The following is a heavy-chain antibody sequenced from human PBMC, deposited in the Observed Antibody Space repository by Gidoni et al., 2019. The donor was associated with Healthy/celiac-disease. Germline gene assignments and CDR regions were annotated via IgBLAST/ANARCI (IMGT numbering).Heavy chain of an antibody. CDR2: IYYSGST. CDR3: ARVPARYYYYGMDV. V-gene: IGHV4-59*01. Sequence: QVQLQESGPGPVKPSETLSRTCTVSGGSISNYYWSWIRQPPGKGLEWIGYIYYSGSTNYNPSLKSRVTISVDTSKNQFSLKLSSVTAADTAVYYCARVPARYYYYGMDVWGQGTTVTVSS. CDR1: GGSISNYY. J-gene: IGHJ6*02. D-gene: IGHD2-2*01.